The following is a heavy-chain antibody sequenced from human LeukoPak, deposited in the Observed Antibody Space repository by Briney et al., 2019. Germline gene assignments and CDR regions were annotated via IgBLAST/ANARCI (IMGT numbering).Heavy chain of an antibody. Sequence: SETLSLTCTVSGGSISSYYWSWIRQPAGKGLEWIGYIYYSGSTDYNPSPKSRVTISVDTSKNQFSLKLSSVTAADTAVYYCARAHRSGSYAFDIWGPGTKVIVSS. CDR1: GGSISSYY. CDR3: ARAHRSGSYAFDI. CDR2: IYYSGST. D-gene: IGHD3-10*01. J-gene: IGHJ3*02. V-gene: IGHV4-59*01.